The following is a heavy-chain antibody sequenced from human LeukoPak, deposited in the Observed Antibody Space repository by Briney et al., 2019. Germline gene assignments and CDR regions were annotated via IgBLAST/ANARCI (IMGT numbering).Heavy chain of an antibody. CDR1: GFTFSNYW. V-gene: IGHV3-7*01. J-gene: IGHJ4*02. Sequence: GGSLRLSCAASGFTFSNYWMSWVRQAPGKGLEWVANIKQDGSEKYYVDSVKGRFTISRDNAKNSLYLQMNSPRAEDTAVYYCARAFTIFGAADYWGQGTLVTVSS. CDR3: ARAFTIFGAADY. CDR2: IKQDGSEK. D-gene: IGHD3-3*01.